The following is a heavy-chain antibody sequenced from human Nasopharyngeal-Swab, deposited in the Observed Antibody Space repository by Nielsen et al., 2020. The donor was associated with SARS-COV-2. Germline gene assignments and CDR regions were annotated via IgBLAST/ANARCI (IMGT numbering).Heavy chain of an antibody. CDR2: ISGSGGST. CDR1: GFTFSSSA. D-gene: IGHD3-16*01. CDR3: AKPRYDYVWGSFPDY. V-gene: IGHV3-23*01. J-gene: IGHJ4*02. Sequence: GESLKISCAASGFTFSSSAMSWVRQAPGKGLEWVSAISGSGGSTYYADSVKGRFTISRDNSKNTLYLQMNSLRAEDTAVYYCAKPRYDYVWGSFPDYWGQGTLVTVSS.